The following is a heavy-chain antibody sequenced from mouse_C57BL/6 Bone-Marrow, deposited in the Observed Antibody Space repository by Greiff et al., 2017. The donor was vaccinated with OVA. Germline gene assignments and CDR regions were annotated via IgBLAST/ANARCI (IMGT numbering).Heavy chain of an antibody. CDR3: TRWDSNYAWYFDV. J-gene: IGHJ1*03. Sequence: EVQGVESGEGLVKPGGSLKLSCAASGFTFSSYAMSWVRQTPEKRLEWVAYISSGGDYIYYADTVKGRFTISRDNARNTLYLQMSSLKSEDTAMYYCTRWDSNYAWYFDVWGTGTTVTVSS. D-gene: IGHD2-5*01. CDR2: ISSGGDYI. V-gene: IGHV5-9-1*02. CDR1: GFTFSSYA.